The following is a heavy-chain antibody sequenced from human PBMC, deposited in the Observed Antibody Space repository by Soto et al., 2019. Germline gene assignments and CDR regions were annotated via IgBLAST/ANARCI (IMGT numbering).Heavy chain of an antibody. J-gene: IGHJ4*02. CDR2: ISSTTNYI. V-gene: IGHV3-21*01. Sequence: GASLRLSCAGSGFTFGGYGMNWVGRARGKGLEWVSSISSTTNYIYYADSMKGRFTVSRDNAKNSVYLDMNSLSAEDTAVYYCARVSEDLTSNFDYWGQGTLVTVSS. CDR3: ARVSEDLTSNFDY. CDR1: GFTFGGYG.